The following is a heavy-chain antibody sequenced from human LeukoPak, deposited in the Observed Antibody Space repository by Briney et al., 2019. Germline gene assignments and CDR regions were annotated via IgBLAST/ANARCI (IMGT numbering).Heavy chain of an antibody. CDR2: ISGSGGST. V-gene: IGHV3-23*01. D-gene: IGHD6-19*01. J-gene: IGHJ4*02. CDR1: GGSFSGYY. Sequence: ETLSLTCAVYGGSFSGYYWSWVRQAPGKGLEWVSAISGSGGSTYYADSVKGRFTISRDNSKNTLYLQMNSLRAEDTAVYYCAKDREGLGYWGQGTLVTVSS. CDR3: AKDREGLGY.